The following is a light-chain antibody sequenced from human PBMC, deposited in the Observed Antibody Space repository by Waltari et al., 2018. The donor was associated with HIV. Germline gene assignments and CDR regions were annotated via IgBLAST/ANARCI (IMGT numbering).Light chain of an antibody. Sequence: DIQMTQSPSFLSASVGDTVTNTCRPSQSFNTSLNWYQKKPGNAPKVLIFAASTLQRAVPSRFSGSGSGTDFTLTISSLQPEDFATYYCQQNYITPVAFGQGTKVEIK. CDR2: AAS. V-gene: IGKV1-39*01. CDR1: QSFNTS. CDR3: QQNYITPVA. J-gene: IGKJ1*01.